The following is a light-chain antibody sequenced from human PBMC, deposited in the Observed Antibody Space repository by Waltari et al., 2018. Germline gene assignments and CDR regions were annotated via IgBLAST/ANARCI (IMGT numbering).Light chain of an antibody. CDR2: LNSDGTY. CDR3: QAWGTGIV. Sequence: QLVLTQSPSASASLGASVKLTCTLSSGHSTYAIARHQQQPEKGPRYLMKLNSDGTYTKGDGIPDPFSGSSSGAERYLTISSLQSEDAADYYCQAWGTGIVFGTGTKVTVL. V-gene: IGLV4-69*01. J-gene: IGLJ1*01. CDR1: SGHSTYA.